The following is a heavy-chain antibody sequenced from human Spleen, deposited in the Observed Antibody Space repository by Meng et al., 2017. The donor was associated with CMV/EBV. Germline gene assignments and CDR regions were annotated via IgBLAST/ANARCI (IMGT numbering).Heavy chain of an antibody. D-gene: IGHD2-2*01. CDR2: INPNSGGT. Sequence: ASVKVSCKASGYTFTGYYIHWVRQAPGQGLEWMGWINPNSGGTNYAQKFQGRVTMTRDTSISTAYMELSSLRSDDTAVYYCARDRGNLVLPGALISYYFDSWGQGTLVTVSS. V-gene: IGHV1-2*02. CDR1: GYTFTGYY. CDR3: ARDRGNLVLPGALISYYFDS. J-gene: IGHJ4*02.